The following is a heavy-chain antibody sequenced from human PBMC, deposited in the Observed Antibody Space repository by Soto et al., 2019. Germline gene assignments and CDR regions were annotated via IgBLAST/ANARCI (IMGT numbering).Heavy chain of an antibody. CDR3: ASPRGGNFFNYYYYGMDV. D-gene: IGHD2-21*02. CDR1: GGTFSSYA. V-gene: IGHV1-69*13. Sequence: GASVKVSCKASGGTFSSYAISWVRQAPGQGLEWMGGIIPIFGTANYAQKFQGRVTITADESTSTAYMELSSLRSEDTAVYYCASPRGGNFFNYYYYGMDVWGQGTTVTVSS. CDR2: IIPIFGTA. J-gene: IGHJ6*02.